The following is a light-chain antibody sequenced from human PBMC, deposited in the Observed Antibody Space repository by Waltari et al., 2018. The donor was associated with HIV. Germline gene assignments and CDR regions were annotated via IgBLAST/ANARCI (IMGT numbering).Light chain of an antibody. CDR3: SSYAGSYIWV. V-gene: IGLV2-11*01. J-gene: IGLJ3*02. CDR1: SKDVGAYDF. CDR2: DVI. Sequence: QSALTQPRSVSGSPGQSVTISCTGTSKDVGAYDFVSWYQQHPGKAHRLMIFDVISRPSGVPDRFSGFKSGSTASLTISGLQAEDEADYYCSSYAGSYIWVFGGGTKLTVL.